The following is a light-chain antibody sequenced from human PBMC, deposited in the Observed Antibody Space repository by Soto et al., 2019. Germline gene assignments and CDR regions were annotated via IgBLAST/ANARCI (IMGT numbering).Light chain of an antibody. J-gene: IGLJ1*01. CDR1: SSDVGGYNY. CDR2: DVS. CDR3: SSYTSSSTL. V-gene: IGLV2-14*01. Sequence: QSVLTQPASVSGSPGQSITISCTGTSSDVGGYNYVSWYQQHPGKAPKLMIYDVSNRPSGVSNRFSGSKSGNTASLTISGLHAEDEAGYYCSSYTSSSTLFGTGTKVSVL.